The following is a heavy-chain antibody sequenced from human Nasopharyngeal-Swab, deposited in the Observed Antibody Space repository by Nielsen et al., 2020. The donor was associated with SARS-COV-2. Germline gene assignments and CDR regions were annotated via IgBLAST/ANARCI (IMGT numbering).Heavy chain of an antibody. V-gene: IGHV3-23*01. CDR1: GFTFSSYA. CDR3: AKDPRRTIFGPTGY. Sequence: GGSLRLSCAASGFTFSSYAMSWVRQAPGKGLEWVSAISGSGGSTYYADSVKGRFTISRDNSKNTLYLQMNSLRAEDTAVYYCAKDPRRTIFGPTGYWGQGTLVTVSS. CDR2: ISGSGGST. D-gene: IGHD3-3*01. J-gene: IGHJ4*02.